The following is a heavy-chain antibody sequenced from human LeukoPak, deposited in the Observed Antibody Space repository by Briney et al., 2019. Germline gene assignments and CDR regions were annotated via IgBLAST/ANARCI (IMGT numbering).Heavy chain of an antibody. V-gene: IGHV1-69*13. CDR3: ARDPIPYGSGSYPPDY. D-gene: IGHD3-10*01. CDR2: IIPIFGTA. Sequence: ASVKVSCKASGGTFSSYAISWVRQAPGQGLEWMGGIIPIFGTANYAQKFQGRVTITADESTSTAYMELRSLRSDDTAVYYCARDPIPYGSGSYPPDYWGQGTLVTVSS. CDR1: GGTFSSYA. J-gene: IGHJ4*02.